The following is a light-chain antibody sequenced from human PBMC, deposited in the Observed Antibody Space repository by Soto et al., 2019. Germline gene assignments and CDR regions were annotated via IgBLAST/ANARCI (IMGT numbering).Light chain of an antibody. CDR3: QQANSFPT. V-gene: IGKV1-12*01. J-gene: IGKJ5*01. CDR1: QTISTW. CDR2: GAS. Sequence: DIQMTQSPSTLSASVGDRVTITCRASQTISTWLAWYQQKPGKAPSLLIYGASNLQRGVPSRFSGRGSGTEFTLTISSLQPEDFATYYCQQANSFPTFGRGTRLE.